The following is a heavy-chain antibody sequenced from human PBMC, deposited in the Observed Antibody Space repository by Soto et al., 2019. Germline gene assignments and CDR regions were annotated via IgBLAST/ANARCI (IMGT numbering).Heavy chain of an antibody. J-gene: IGHJ5*02. V-gene: IGHV4-31*03. Sequence: SETLSLTCTVSGGSISSGGYYWSWIRQHPGKGLEWIGYIYYSGSTYYNPSLKSRVTISVDTSKNQFSLKLSSVTAADTAVYYCARVDVYGNWFDPWGQGTLVTVSS. CDR3: ARVDVYGNWFDP. CDR2: IYYSGST. D-gene: IGHD4-17*01. CDR1: GGSISSGGYY.